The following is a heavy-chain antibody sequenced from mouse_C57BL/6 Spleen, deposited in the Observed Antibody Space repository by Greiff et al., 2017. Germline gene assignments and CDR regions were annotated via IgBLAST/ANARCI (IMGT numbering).Heavy chain of an antibody. CDR3: ARRDDGYHGDAMDY. CDR2: LSSGSSTI. J-gene: IGHJ4*01. D-gene: IGHD2-3*01. CDR1: GFTFSDYG. V-gene: IGHV5-17*01. Sequence: EVKLMESGGGLVKPGGSLKLSCAASGFTFSDYGMHWVRQAPEKGLEWVAYLSSGSSTIYYADTVKGRFTISRDNAKNTLFLQMTSLRSEDTAMYYCARRDDGYHGDAMDYWGQGTSVTVSS.